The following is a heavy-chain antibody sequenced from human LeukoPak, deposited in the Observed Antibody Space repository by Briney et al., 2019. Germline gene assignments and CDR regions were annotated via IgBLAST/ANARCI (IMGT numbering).Heavy chain of an antibody. CDR2: IIPIFGTA. Sequence: SVKVSCKASGGTFSSYAISWVRQAPGQGLEWMGGIIPIFGTANYAQKFQGRVTITADKSTSTAYMELRSLRSDDTAVYYCARNVYYYGSGTRGWFDPWGQGTLVTVSS. J-gene: IGHJ5*02. CDR3: ARNVYYYGSGTRGWFDP. CDR1: GGTFSSYA. D-gene: IGHD3-10*01. V-gene: IGHV1-69*06.